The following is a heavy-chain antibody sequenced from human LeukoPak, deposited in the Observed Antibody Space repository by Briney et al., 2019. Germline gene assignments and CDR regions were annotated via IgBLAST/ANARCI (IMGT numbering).Heavy chain of an antibody. Sequence: GGSLRLSRAASGFTFDDHTMLWVRQAPGKGLEWVSLISWDGGSTYYADSVKGRFTISRDNSKNTLYLQMNSLRAEDTAVYYCARETYDFWSGYTLGGHYYFDYWGQGTLVTVSS. CDR3: ARETYDFWSGYTLGGHYYFDY. CDR1: GFTFDDHT. D-gene: IGHD3-3*01. CDR2: ISWDGGST. V-gene: IGHV3-43*01. J-gene: IGHJ4*02.